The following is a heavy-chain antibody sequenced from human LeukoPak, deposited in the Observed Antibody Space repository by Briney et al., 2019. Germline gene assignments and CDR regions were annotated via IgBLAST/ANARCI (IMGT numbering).Heavy chain of an antibody. D-gene: IGHD2-2*02. Sequence: GGSLRLSCAASGFTFSDYYMSWIRQAPGKGLEWVSYISSSGSTIYYADSVKGRFTISRDNAKNSLYLQMNSLRAEDTAVYYCARDRMGYCSSTSCYTPYYYYYKDVWGKGTTVTVSS. CDR3: ARDRMGYCSSTSCYTPYYYYYKDV. V-gene: IGHV3-11*01. J-gene: IGHJ6*03. CDR2: ISSSGSTI. CDR1: GFTFSDYY.